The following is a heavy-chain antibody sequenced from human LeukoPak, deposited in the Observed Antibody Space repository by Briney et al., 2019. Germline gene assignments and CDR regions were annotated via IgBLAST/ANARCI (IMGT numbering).Heavy chain of an antibody. Sequence: SETLSLTCTVSGGSMTGYYWSWIRQPAGKGLEWIGRIYSSGSTNYNPSLKSRLTMSVDTSKNQFSLKLSSVAAADTALYYCARGLHYACNGGTCFLDYWGQGTLVTVSS. CDR2: IYSSGST. CDR1: GGSMTGYY. CDR3: ARGLHYACNGGTCFLDY. J-gene: IGHJ4*02. D-gene: IGHD2-15*01. V-gene: IGHV4-4*07.